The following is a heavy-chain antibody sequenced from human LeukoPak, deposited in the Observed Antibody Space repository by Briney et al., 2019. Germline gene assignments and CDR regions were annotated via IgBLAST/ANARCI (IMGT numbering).Heavy chain of an antibody. CDR3: ARGSYGQYYFDY. V-gene: IGHV3-21*01. J-gene: IGHJ4*02. CDR2: ISSSSSYI. CDR1: GFTYSSYS. D-gene: IGHD5-18*01. Sequence: GGSLRLSCAAPGFTYSSYSMNWVRQAPGKGLEWVSSISSSSSYIYYADSVKGRFTISRDNAKNSLYLQMNSLRAEDTAVYYCARGSYGQYYFDYWGQGTLVTVSS.